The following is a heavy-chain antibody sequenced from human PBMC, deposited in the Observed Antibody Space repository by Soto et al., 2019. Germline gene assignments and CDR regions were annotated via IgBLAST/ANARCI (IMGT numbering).Heavy chain of an antibody. CDR1: GGSATSHL. CDR2: TSYTGNT. J-gene: IGHJ5*02. D-gene: IGHD3-16*01. CDR3: ARDMLAGFTHYFAP. Sequence: PPQTLSLTCFVYGGSATSHLWSCLRQFPWHGLEWIAYTSYTGNTNYNPSLQSRVTIPLDTSKNQWSRKLTSMTAADTAVYYCARDMLAGFTHYFAPWGQGTLVTVSS. V-gene: IGHV4-59*02.